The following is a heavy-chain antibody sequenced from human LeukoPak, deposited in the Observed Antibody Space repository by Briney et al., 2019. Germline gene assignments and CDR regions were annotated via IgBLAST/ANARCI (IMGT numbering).Heavy chain of an antibody. J-gene: IGHJ5*02. CDR3: ARLQGGRSGQGWFDP. V-gene: IGHV1-18*01. Sequence: ASVKVSCKASGYTFTSYGLSWVRQAPGQGLEWMGWISAYNGNTNYAQKLQGRVTMTTDTSTSTAYMELRSLRSDDTAVYYCARLQGGRSGQGWFDPWGQGTLVTVSS. CDR1: GYTFTSYG. D-gene: IGHD3-10*01. CDR2: ISAYNGNT.